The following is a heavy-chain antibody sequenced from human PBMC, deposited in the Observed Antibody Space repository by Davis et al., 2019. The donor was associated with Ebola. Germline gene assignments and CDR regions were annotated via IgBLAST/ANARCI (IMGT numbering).Heavy chain of an antibody. CDR1: GFTFSSYA. Sequence: GESLKISCAASGFTFSSYAVSWVRQAPGKGLEWVSAISGSGGSTYYADSVKGRFTISRDNSKNTLYLQMNSLRAEDTAVYYCAKRKLWLDYWGQGTLVTVSS. D-gene: IGHD3-10*01. CDR3: AKRKLWLDY. V-gene: IGHV3-23*01. CDR2: ISGSGGST. J-gene: IGHJ4*02.